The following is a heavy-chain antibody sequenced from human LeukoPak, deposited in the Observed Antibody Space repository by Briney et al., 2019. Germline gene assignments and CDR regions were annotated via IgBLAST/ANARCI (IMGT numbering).Heavy chain of an antibody. D-gene: IGHD6-6*01. CDR2: IYPGDSDT. V-gene: IGHV5-51*01. CDR1: GYSFTSYW. CDR3: ARRAFEYSSSSGYYYMDV. J-gene: IGHJ6*03. Sequence: GESLKISCKGSGYSFTSYWIGWVRQMPGKGLEWMGIIYPGDSDTRYSPSFQGQVTISADKSISTAYLQWSSLKASDTAMNYCARRAFEYSSSSGYYYMDVWGKGTTVTVSS.